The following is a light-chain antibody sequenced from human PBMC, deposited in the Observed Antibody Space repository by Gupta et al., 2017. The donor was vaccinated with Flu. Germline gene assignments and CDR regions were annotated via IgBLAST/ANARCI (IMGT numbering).Light chain of an antibody. Sequence: QSALTQPASVSGSPGQSITISCTGTSSDVGGYNYVSWYQQHPGKAPKLLIYEVTNRPSGVSNRFSGPKSGITASLTISGLQTEDESDYYCSSYTSSSSYYVFGTGTRVTVL. CDR2: EVT. J-gene: IGLJ1*01. CDR3: SSYTSSSSYYV. CDR1: SSDVGGYNY. V-gene: IGLV2-14*01.